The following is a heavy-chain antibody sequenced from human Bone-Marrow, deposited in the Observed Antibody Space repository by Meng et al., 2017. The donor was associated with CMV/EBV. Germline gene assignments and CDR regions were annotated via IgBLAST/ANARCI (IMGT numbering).Heavy chain of an antibody. CDR3: ARGAYDFWSGYNWFDP. V-gene: IGHV4-30-4*08. J-gene: IGHJ5*02. Sequence: GQLQESGPGLVKPSQTLSLTCTVSGGSISSGDYYWSWIRQPPGKGLEWIGYIYYSGSTYYNPSLKSRVTISVDTSKNQFSLKLSSVTAADTAVYYCARGAYDFWSGYNWFDPWGQGTLVTVSS. CDR1: GGSISSGDYY. D-gene: IGHD3-3*01. CDR2: IYYSGST.